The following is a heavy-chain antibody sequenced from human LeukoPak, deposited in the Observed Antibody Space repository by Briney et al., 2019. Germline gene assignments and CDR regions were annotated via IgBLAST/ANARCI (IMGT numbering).Heavy chain of an antibody. V-gene: IGHV1-46*01. D-gene: IGHD3-3*01. CDR1: GYTFTSYY. Sequence: ASVKVSCKAPGYTFTSYYMHWVRQAPGQGLEWMGIINPSGGSTSYAQKFQGRVTMTRDTSTSTVYMELSSLRSEDTAVYYCARATIFGVVTAWFDPWGQGTLVTVSS. CDR2: INPSGGST. CDR3: ARATIFGVVTAWFDP. J-gene: IGHJ5*02.